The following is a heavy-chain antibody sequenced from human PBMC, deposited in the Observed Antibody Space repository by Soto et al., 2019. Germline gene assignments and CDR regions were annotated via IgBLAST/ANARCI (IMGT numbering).Heavy chain of an antibody. CDR2: IKFDGSEK. D-gene: IGHD2-2*01. V-gene: IGHV3-7*03. CDR3: VKDGGYCSSATCYSPRNHYFDA. CDR1: GFDFSVYW. J-gene: IGHJ5*02. Sequence: PGGSLRLSCAASGFDFSVYWMSWVRQAPGKGPEWVGNIKFDGSEKQYVDSVKGRFATSRDNARNSVFLQMNSLRAGDTAVYYCVKDGGYCSSATCYSPRNHYFDAWGQGTLVTVSS.